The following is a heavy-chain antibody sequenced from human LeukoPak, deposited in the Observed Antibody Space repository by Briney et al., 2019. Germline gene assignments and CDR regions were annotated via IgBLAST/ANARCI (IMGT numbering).Heavy chain of an antibody. Sequence: ASVKVSCKVSGYTLTELSMHWVRQAPGKGLEWMGGFDPEDGETIYAQKFQGRVTMTTDTSTSTAYMELRSLRPDDTAVYYCARVNYYYYGMDVWGQGTTVTVSS. CDR1: GYTLTELS. J-gene: IGHJ6*02. V-gene: IGHV1-24*01. CDR2: FDPEDGET. CDR3: ARVNYYYYGMDV.